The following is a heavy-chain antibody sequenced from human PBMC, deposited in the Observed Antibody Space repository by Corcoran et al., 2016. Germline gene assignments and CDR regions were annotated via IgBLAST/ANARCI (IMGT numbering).Heavy chain of an antibody. CDR1: GYTFTSYY. Sequence: QVQLVQSGAEVKKPGASVKVSCKASGYTFTSYYMHWVRQAPGQGLEWMGIINPSGGSTSYAQKFQGRVTMTRDTSTSTDYMELSSLRSEDTAVYYCARVNGYPLNYYYGMDVWGQGTTVAVSS. V-gene: IGHV1-46*01. D-gene: IGHD2-2*01. J-gene: IGHJ6*02. CDR3: ARVNGYPLNYYYGMDV. CDR2: INPSGGST.